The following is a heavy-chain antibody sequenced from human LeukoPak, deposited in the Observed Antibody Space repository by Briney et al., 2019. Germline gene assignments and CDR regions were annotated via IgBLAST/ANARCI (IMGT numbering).Heavy chain of an antibody. CDR2: ISGSGGST. V-gene: IGHV3-23*01. D-gene: IGHD6-13*01. J-gene: IGHJ4*02. CDR3: ANEGRMAAAGTPFDY. CDR1: GFTFSRNA. Sequence: GGSLRLSCSASGFTFSRNAMSWVRQAPGKGLEWVSAISGSGGSTYYADSVKGRFTISRDNSKNTLYLHMNRLRVEDTAVYYCANEGRMAAAGTPFDYWGQGTLVTVSS.